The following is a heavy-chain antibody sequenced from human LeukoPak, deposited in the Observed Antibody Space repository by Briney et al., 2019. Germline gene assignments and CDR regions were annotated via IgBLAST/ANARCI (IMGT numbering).Heavy chain of an antibody. CDR3: AILDPGGFLTGYYGDAFDI. V-gene: IGHV5-10-1*01. J-gene: IGHJ3*02. CDR2: IDPSDSYT. CDR1: GYSFTSYW. Sequence: GESLKISCKGSGYSFTSYWISWVRQMPGKGLEWMGRIDPSDSYTNYSPSFQGHVTISADKSISTTYLQRSSLKASDTAMYYCAILDPGGFLTGYYGDAFDIWGQGTMVTVSS. D-gene: IGHD3-9*01.